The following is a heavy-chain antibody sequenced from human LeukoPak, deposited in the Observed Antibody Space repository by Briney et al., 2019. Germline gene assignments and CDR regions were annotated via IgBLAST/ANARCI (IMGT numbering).Heavy chain of an antibody. V-gene: IGHV4-39*07. CDR1: GGSIRDSSYY. CDR3: ARGFAYGDTGSFDY. Sequence: SETLSLTCTVSGGSIRDSSYYWGWIRQPPGKGLEWIGSVDYSGTTYYDPSLNPSLKSRVTISVDTSKNQFSLKLSSVTAADTAVYYCARGFAYGDTGSFDYWGQGTLVTVSS. D-gene: IGHD4-17*01. CDR2: VDYSGTT. J-gene: IGHJ4*02.